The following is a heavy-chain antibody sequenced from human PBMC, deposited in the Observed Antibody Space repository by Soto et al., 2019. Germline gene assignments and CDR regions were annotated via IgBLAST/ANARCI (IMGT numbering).Heavy chain of an antibody. J-gene: IGHJ4*02. CDR1: GYTFTRYG. V-gene: IGHV1-18*01. CDR2: ISAYNGNT. Sequence: ASVKVSCKASGYTFTRYGISWVRQAPGQGLEWMGWISAYNGNTNYAQKLQGRVTMTTDTSTSTAYMELRSLRSDDTAVYYCVVAAQTYYFDYWGQGTLVTVSS. CDR3: VVAAQTYYFDY. D-gene: IGHD2-15*01.